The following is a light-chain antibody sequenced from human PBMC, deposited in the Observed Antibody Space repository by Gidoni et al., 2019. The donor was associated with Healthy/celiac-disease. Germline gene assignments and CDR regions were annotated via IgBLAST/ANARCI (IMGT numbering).Light chain of an antibody. V-gene: IGKV1-39*01. J-gene: IGKJ2*03. CDR1: QSISSY. CDR3: QQSYSTPRS. Sequence: DIQMTQSPSSLSASVGDRVTITCRASQSISSYLNWYQQKPGKAPKLLIYAASSLQSGVPSRFSGSGSGTDCTLTISSLQPEDFETYYCQQSYSTPRSFGQGTKLEIK. CDR2: AAS.